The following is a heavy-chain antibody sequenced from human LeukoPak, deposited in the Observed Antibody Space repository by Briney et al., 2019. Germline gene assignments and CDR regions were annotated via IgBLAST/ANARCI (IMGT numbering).Heavy chain of an antibody. CDR2: ISSSSSYT. V-gene: IGHV3-11*06. CDR3: ARDVAAAGEADYYYYYGMDV. J-gene: IGHJ6*04. Sequence: PGGSLRLSCAASGFTFSDYYMSWIRQAPGKGLEWVSYISSSSSYTNYADSVKGRFTISRDNAKNSLYLQMNSLRAEDTAVYYCARDVAAAGEADYYYYYGMDVWGKGTTVTVSS. CDR1: GFTFSDYY. D-gene: IGHD6-13*01.